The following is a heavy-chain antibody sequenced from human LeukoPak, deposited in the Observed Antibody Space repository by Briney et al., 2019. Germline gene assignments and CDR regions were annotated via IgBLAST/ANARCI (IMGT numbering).Heavy chain of an antibody. CDR3: AIRTPVDIVATLGERVKKGLDY. V-gene: IGHV1-8*01. Sequence: GASVKVSCKASGYTFTSYDINWLRQATGQGLEWMGWMNPNSGNTDYAQKFQGRITMTRNTSMSTAYMELSSLRSEDTAVDYCAIRTPVDIVATLGERVKKGLDYWGQGTLVTVSS. D-gene: IGHD5-12*01. CDR1: GYTFTSYD. J-gene: IGHJ4*02. CDR2: MNPNSGNT.